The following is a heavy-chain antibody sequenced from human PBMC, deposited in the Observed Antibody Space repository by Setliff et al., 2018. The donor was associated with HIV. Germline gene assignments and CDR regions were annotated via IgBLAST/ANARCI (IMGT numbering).Heavy chain of an antibody. CDR3: VREYYDSSGYRSNDY. CDR2: INPNSGGT. D-gene: IGHD3-22*01. Sequence: ASVKVSCKASGYTFTGYYMHWVRQAPGQGLEWMGWINPNSGGTNYAQKFQGRVTLTRDTSISTAYMELSRLRSDDTAVYYCVREYYDSSGYRSNDYWGQGTLVTVSS. V-gene: IGHV1-2*02. J-gene: IGHJ4*02. CDR1: GYTFTGYY.